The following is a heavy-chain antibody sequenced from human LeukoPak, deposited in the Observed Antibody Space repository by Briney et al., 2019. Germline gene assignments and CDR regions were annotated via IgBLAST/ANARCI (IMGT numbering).Heavy chain of an antibody. Sequence: PGGSLRLSCAAWEFIFKNYAMNCARQAPGKGLEWVSGISGSGGSTYYADSVKGRFTISRDNSKNTLYLQMNSLRAEDTAIYYCAKGTGNNHYHWFDPWGQGTLVTVSS. CDR2: ISGSGGST. V-gene: IGHV3-23*01. CDR3: AKGTGNNHYHWFDP. D-gene: IGHD2-8*02. CDR1: EFIFKNYA. J-gene: IGHJ5*02.